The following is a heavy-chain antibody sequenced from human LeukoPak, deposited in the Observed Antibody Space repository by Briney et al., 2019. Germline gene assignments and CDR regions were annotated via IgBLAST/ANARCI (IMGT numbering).Heavy chain of an antibody. Sequence: GGSLRLSCAASGFSFIYYSMKWVRQAPGKGLEWVASISSSSSYIYYADSVKGRFTISRDNARNSVYLQMNSLRAEDTAVYYCARDFTYDGYWGQGTLVTVSS. CDR3: ARDFTYDGY. V-gene: IGHV3-21*01. CDR2: ISSSSSYI. J-gene: IGHJ4*02. D-gene: IGHD2-21*01. CDR1: GFSFIYYS.